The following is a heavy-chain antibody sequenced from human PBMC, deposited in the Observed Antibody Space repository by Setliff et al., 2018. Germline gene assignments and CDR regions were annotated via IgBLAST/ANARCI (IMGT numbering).Heavy chain of an antibody. CDR1: GYSFSSYY. Sequence: GASVKVSCKASGYSFSSYYMHWVRQAPGQGLEWMGIISPTGGSTTYGQKFRGRVTMTRDTSTSTVYMELSSLRSEDTAVYYCARSFYCSSTSCIYYYYGMDVWGQGTTVTVSS. CDR2: ISPTGGST. CDR3: ARSFYCSSTSCIYYYYGMDV. J-gene: IGHJ6*02. D-gene: IGHD2-2*01. V-gene: IGHV1-46*01.